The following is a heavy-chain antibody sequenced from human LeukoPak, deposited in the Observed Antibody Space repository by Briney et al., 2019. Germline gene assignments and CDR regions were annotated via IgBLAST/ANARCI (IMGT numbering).Heavy chain of an antibody. J-gene: IGHJ4*02. CDR3: AKVTYGSGTYGAFDY. D-gene: IGHD3-10*01. CDR1: GLTFSSHG. Sequence: GGSLRLSCAASGLTFSSHGMSWVRQAPGKGLEWDSTISGSGDNTYYADSGKGRFTIARDTSKNTLYLKMNGLRAEDTAVYYCAKVTYGSGTYGAFDYWGQGTLVTVSS. V-gene: IGHV3-23*01. CDR2: ISGSGDNT.